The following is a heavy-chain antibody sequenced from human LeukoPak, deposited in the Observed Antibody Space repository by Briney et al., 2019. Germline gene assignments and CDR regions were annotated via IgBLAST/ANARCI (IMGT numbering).Heavy chain of an antibody. CDR2: ISAYNGNT. J-gene: IGHJ4*02. D-gene: IGHD3-9*01. Sequence: ASVKVSCKASGYTFTSYGISWVRQAPGQGLEWMGWISAYNGNTNYAQKFQGRVTMTRDTSTSTVYMELSSLRSEDTAVYYCASAGRYFDWLFDYWGQGTLVTVSS. CDR1: GYTFTSYG. CDR3: ASAGRYFDWLFDY. V-gene: IGHV1-18*01.